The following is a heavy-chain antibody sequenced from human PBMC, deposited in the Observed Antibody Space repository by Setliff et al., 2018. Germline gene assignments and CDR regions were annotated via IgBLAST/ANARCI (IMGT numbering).Heavy chain of an antibody. CDR2: IYNIGET. Sequence: GGSLRLSCAASGFTFSDYNMHWVRQSPGKGLEWVSVIYNIGETRYADSVKGRFTISRDKSKNTLYLHLSSLRVEDTATYYCARDRGGTNPWFDFWGQGTQVTVSS. D-gene: IGHD3-10*01. CDR1: GFTFSDYN. V-gene: IGHV3-53*01. J-gene: IGHJ5*01. CDR3: ARDRGGTNPWFDF.